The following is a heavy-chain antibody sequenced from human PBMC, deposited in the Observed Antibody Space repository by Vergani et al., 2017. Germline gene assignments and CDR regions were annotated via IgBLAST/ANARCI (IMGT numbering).Heavy chain of an antibody. CDR2: SKPKTEGGTT. CDR1: GFDFSQAW. J-gene: IGHJ4*02. D-gene: IGHD2-8*01. Sequence: EVQVVESGGGLVQPGGSLRLSCAASGFDFSQAWMNWVRQSPGKGLEYIGLSKPKTEGGTTHYNAAMKGRVTISRDDSKSVLFLEMTNLAPEDTAVYYCWDTNYANSWDFWGQGSLVTVSS. CDR3: WDTNYANSWDF. V-gene: IGHV3-15*05.